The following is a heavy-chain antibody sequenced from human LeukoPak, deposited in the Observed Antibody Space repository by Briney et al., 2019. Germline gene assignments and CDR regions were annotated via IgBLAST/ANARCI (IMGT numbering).Heavy chain of an antibody. CDR1: GGSISSSSYF. Sequence: SETLSLTCTVSGGSISSSSYFWGWIRQPPGQGLEWIGSISYSGSTYHNPSLKSRVTISVDTSKNQFSLKLSSVTAADTAVYYCARQGRYYDSSGYPDWGQGTLVTVSS. CDR2: ISYSGST. CDR3: ARQGRYYDSSGYPD. J-gene: IGHJ4*02. D-gene: IGHD3-22*01. V-gene: IGHV4-39*01.